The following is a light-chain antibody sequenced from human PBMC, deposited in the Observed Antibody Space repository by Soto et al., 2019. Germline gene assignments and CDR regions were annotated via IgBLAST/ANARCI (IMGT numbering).Light chain of an antibody. J-gene: IGKJ5*01. CDR1: QDISSW. CDR3: QQANSFPVT. Sequence: DIQMTQSPSSVSASVGDRVTITCRASQDISSWLAWYQQRPGKAPKLLIYEASGLQSGAPSRFSGSGSGTDFTLTISSLQPEDFATYYCQQANSFPVTFGQGTRLEIK. CDR2: EAS. V-gene: IGKV1-12*01.